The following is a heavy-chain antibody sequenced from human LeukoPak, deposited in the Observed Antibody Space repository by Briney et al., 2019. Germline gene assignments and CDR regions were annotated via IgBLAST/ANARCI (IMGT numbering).Heavy chain of an antibody. CDR3: ARGISSGWHYWYFDL. CDR1: GGSISSYY. D-gene: IGHD6-19*01. CDR2: IYYSGST. Sequence: PSETLSLTCTVSGGSISSYYWSWIREPPGKGLDWIGYIYYSGSTNYNPSLKSRVTISVDTSKNQFSLKLSSVTAADTAVYYCARGISSGWHYWYFDLWGRGTLVTVSS. V-gene: IGHV4-59*01. J-gene: IGHJ2*01.